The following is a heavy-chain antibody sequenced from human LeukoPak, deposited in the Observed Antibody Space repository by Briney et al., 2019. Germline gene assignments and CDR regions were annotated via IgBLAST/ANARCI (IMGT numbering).Heavy chain of an antibody. D-gene: IGHD5-24*01. CDR2: IYYSGST. CDR3: ARDVDGYNALDY. Sequence: SETLSLTCTVSGGSISNYYWTWIRQPPGKGLEWIGYIYYSGSTNYNPSLKSRVTISVDTSKNQFSLKLTSLTAADTAVYYCARDVDGYNALDYWGQGTLVTVSS. J-gene: IGHJ4*02. V-gene: IGHV4-59*01. CDR1: GGSISNYY.